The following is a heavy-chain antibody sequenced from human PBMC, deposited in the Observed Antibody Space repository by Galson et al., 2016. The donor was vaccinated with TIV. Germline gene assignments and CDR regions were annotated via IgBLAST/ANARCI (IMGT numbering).Heavy chain of an antibody. CDR3: ARDQDSGAYFDY. D-gene: IGHD2-15*01. CDR2: IYHSGST. CDR1: GGSISSNGIF. V-gene: IGHV4-31*03. J-gene: IGHJ4*02. Sequence: TLSLTCTVSGGSISSNGIFWSWIRQHPGKGLEWIGYIYHSGSTHYNPSLKSRVAMSVDTSKNQFSLTLTSVTAADTAVYYCARDQDSGAYFDYWGQGTQVTVSS.